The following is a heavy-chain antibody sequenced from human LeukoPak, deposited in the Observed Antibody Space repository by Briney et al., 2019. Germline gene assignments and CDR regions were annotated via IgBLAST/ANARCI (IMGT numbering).Heavy chain of an antibody. V-gene: IGHV3-7*01. J-gene: IGHJ4*02. CDR2: IKEDGSII. CDR3: ARSRFYFDY. CDR1: GFTFSNYW. Sequence: PGGSLRLSCAASGFTFSNYWMSWVRQAPGKGLEWLANIKEDGSIIRYLDSVKGRFTVSRDNAKNSIYVQMDSLRAEDTAMYYCARSRFYFDYWGQGTLVTVSS.